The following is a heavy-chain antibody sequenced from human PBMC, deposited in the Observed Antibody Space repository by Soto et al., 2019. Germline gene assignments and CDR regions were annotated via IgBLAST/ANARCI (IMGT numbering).Heavy chain of an antibody. CDR2: IYHSGST. CDR3: ARGSVVVAATLDAFDI. Sequence: QLQLQESGSGLVKPSQTLSLTCAVSGGSISSGGYSWSWIRQPPGKGLEWIGYIYHSGSTYYNPSLKSRVTISVDRSKNQFSLKLSSVTAADTAVYYCARGSVVVAATLDAFDIWGQGTMVTVSS. CDR1: GGSISSGGYS. D-gene: IGHD2-15*01. V-gene: IGHV4-30-2*01. J-gene: IGHJ3*02.